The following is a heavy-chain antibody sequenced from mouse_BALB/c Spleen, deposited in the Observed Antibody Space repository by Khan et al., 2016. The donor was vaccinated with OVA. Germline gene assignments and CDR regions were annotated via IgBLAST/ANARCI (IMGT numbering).Heavy chain of an antibody. CDR3: AREEALYYFDC. CDR2: IYPGTDNT. J-gene: IGHJ2*01. CDR1: GYIFTSYW. V-gene: IGHV1-76*01. Sequence: QVQLKESGAELVRPGTSVKLSCKTSGYIFTSYWIHWVKQRSGQGLEWIARIYPGTDNTYYNENFKDKATLTADKSSSTVNLQLSSLKSEDSAVFFCAREEALYYFDCWGQGTTLTVSS. D-gene: IGHD3-2*02.